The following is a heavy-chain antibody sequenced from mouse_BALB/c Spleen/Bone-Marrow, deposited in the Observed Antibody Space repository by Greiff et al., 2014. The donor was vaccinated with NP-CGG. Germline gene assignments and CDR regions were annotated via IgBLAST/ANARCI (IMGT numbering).Heavy chain of an antibody. CDR3: ARSGERYGAMDY. D-gene: IGHD2-10*02. CDR1: GFTFSDYY. CDR2: ISDGGGYT. Sequence: EVQVVESGGGLVKPGGSLKLSCAASGFTFSDYYMYWVRQTPEKRLEWVATISDGGGYTYYPDSVWGRFTISRENAKNNLYLQMSSLKSEDTAMYYCARSGERYGAMDYWGQGTSVTVFS. V-gene: IGHV5-4*02. J-gene: IGHJ4*01.